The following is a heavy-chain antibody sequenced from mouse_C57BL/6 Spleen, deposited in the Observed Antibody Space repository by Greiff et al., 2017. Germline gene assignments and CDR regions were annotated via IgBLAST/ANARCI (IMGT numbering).Heavy chain of an antibody. V-gene: IGHV5-9-1*02. Sequence: EVQLVESGEGLVKPGGSLKLSCAASGFTFSSYAMSWVRQTPGKRLEWVAYISSGGDYIYYADTVKGRFTISRDNARNTLYLQMSSLKAEDTAMYYCTRIYYDYSMDYWGQGTSVTVSS. CDR1: GFTFSSYA. D-gene: IGHD2-4*01. CDR3: TRIYYDYSMDY. CDR2: ISSGGDYI. J-gene: IGHJ4*01.